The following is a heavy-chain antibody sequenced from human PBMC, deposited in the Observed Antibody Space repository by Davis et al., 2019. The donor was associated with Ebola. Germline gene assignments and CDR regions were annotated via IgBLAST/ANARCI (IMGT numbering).Heavy chain of an antibody. Sequence: GESLKISCAASGFTFSDYYMSWIRQAPGKGLEWVSYISSSGSTIYYADSVKGRFTISRDNSKNTLYLQMNSLRAEDTAVYYCARVGLLWFGELSWGMDVWGQGTTVTVSS. V-gene: IGHV3-11*04. D-gene: IGHD3-10*01. CDR2: ISSSGSTI. CDR1: GFTFSDYY. CDR3: ARVGLLWFGELSWGMDV. J-gene: IGHJ6*02.